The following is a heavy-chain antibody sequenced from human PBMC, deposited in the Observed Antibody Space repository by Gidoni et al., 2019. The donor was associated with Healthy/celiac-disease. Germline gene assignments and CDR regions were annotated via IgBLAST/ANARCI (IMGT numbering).Heavy chain of an antibody. CDR2: ISGSGGST. Sequence: EVQLVESGGGLVPPGGSLRLSCSASGFPFSSYAMRWVRQAPGKGLEWVSAISGSGGSTYYADPVKGRFTISRDNSKNTLYLQMNSLRAEDTAVYYCAKPQGSGSPADYWGQGTLVTVSS. V-gene: IGHV3-23*04. J-gene: IGHJ4*02. CDR1: GFPFSSYA. D-gene: IGHD1-26*01. CDR3: AKPQGSGSPADY.